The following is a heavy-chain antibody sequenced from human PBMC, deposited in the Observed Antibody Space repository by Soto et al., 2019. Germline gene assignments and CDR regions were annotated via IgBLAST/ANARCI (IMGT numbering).Heavy chain of an antibody. J-gene: IGHJ3*02. CDR3: ASGLATLPVFAFDI. Sequence: QGTLKESGPTLVNPTQTLTLTCSFSGFSLSTSGVGVGWISQSPGKALEWLALIYWSGDEHYRPSLKSRLSIIKDTSKNHVVLIMTDMDPVDTATYYCASGLATLPVFAFDIWGQGTMVTVSS. V-gene: IGHV2-5*01. D-gene: IGHD6-6*01. CDR2: IYWSGDE. CDR1: GFSLSTSGVG.